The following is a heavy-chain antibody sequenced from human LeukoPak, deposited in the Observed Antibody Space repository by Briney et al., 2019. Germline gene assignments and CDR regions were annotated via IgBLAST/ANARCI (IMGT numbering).Heavy chain of an antibody. D-gene: IGHD2-8*02. V-gene: IGHV7-4-1*02. J-gene: IGHJ6*02. CDR2: INTNTGNP. Sequence: ASVKVSCKASGYTFTSYAMNWVRQAPGQGLEWMGWINTNTGNPTYAQGFTGRFVFYLDTSVSTAYLQISSLKAGDTAVYYCARDPGRQYYYYYGMDVWGQGTTVTVSS. CDR1: GYTFTSYA. CDR3: ARDPGRQYYYYYGMDV.